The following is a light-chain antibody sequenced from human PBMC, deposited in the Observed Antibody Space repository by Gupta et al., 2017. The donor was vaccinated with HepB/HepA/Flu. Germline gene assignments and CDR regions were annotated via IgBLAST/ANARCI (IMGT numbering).Light chain of an antibody. J-gene: IGKJ1*01. CDR2: AAS. V-gene: IGKV1-39*01. CDR1: QSINKY. Sequence: IQMTQSPSSLSASVGDRVTITCRASQSINKYLNWYQQKPGKAPHVLIYAASSLQSGVPSRFSGSGSGTDFTITIRRLQPEDFAKYYCQQRDNIPWTFGQGTKVEIK. CDR3: QQRDNIPWT.